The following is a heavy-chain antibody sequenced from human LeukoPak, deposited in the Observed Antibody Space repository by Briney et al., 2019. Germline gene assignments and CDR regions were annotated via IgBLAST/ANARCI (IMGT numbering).Heavy chain of an antibody. CDR3: AQKQWVPYYFHY. Sequence: PSETLSLTCSVSGGSVSSGNYYWSWIRQPPGKGLEWIGYIYYSGSTDYNPSLESRVTISVDTSKNQFSLRLSSVTAADTAVYYCAQKQWVPYYFHYWGQGALVTVSS. J-gene: IGHJ4*02. CDR1: GGSVSSGNYY. CDR2: IYYSGST. V-gene: IGHV4-61*01. D-gene: IGHD1/OR15-1a*01.